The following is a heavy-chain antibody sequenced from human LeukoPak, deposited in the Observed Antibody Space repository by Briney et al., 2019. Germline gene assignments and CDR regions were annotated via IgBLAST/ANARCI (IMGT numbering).Heavy chain of an antibody. D-gene: IGHD3-22*01. CDR2: ISGSGGST. Sequence: GGSLRLSCIASGFNFNTNHMHWVRQAPGEGLEWVSAISGSGGSTYYADSVKGRFTISRDNSKNTLYLQMNSLRAEDTAVYYCAKEEIVVAPTHDYWGQGTLVTVSS. CDR3: AKEEIVVAPTHDY. V-gene: IGHV3-23*01. CDR1: GFNFNTNH. J-gene: IGHJ4*02.